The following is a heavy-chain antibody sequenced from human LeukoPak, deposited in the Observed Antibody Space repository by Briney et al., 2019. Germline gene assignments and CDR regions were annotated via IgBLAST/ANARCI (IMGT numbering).Heavy chain of an antibody. V-gene: IGHV1-2*02. CDR1: GYTFTGYY. Sequence: ASVKVSCKASGYTFTGYYMHWVRQAPGQGLERMGWINPNSGGTNYAQKFQGRVTMTRDTSISTAYMELSRLRSDDTAVYYWARDAVGSGNAFDIWGQGTMVTVSS. CDR3: ARDAVGSGNAFDI. D-gene: IGHD6-19*01. CDR2: INPNSGGT. J-gene: IGHJ3*02.